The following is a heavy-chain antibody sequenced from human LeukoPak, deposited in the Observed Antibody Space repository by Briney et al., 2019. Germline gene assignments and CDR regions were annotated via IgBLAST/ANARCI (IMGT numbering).Heavy chain of an antibody. CDR2: ISAYNGNT. Sequence: ASVKVSCKASGYTFSSYGISWVRQAPGQGLEWMGWISAYNGNTNYAQRLQGRVTMTTDTSTSTAYMELRSLRSDDTAVYYCARGVVVVPAAIGWEFDYWGQGTLVTVSS. V-gene: IGHV1-18*01. CDR3: ARGVVVVPAAIGWEFDY. CDR1: GYTFSSYG. J-gene: IGHJ4*02. D-gene: IGHD2-2*02.